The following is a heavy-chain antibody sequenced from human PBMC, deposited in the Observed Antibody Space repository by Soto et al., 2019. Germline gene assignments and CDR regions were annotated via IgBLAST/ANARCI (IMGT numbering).Heavy chain of an antibody. CDR3: ARARLVGXXNCDYVDY. CDR2: ISDSGST. J-gene: IGHJ4*02. V-gene: IGHV4-59*01. CDR1: GGSISNYY. Sequence: SETLSLTCNVSGGSISNYYWNWSRQPPGKRLEWFGYISDSGSTKCNPSLMSRVTISADMSKNQVSLKVKFVAAADTAISYCARARLVGXXNCDYVDYWGRATVFTVSS. D-gene: IGHD1-26*01.